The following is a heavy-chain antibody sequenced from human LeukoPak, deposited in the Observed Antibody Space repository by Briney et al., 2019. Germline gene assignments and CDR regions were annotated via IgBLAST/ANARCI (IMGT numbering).Heavy chain of an antibody. Sequence: GGSLILFCSASGLTVSTNYMSWGGRAPGKGLVWFSVIFSGVSTYYADSVKGRFTISRDNSKNTVYLQMNSLRAEDTAVYYCASSPPNYDSSGYYLYYYYMDVWGKGTTVTVSS. CDR2: IFSGVST. J-gene: IGHJ6*03. CDR3: ASSPPNYDSSGYYLYYYYMDV. D-gene: IGHD3-22*01. V-gene: IGHV3-53*01. CDR1: GLTVSTNY.